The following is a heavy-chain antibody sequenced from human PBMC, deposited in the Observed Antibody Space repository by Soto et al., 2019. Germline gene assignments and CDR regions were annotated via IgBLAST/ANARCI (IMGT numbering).Heavy chain of an antibody. CDR2: IFYTAST. V-gene: IGHV4-59*01. CDR1: GGSISRYF. CDR3: AHFSDIEWFDP. J-gene: IGHJ5*02. D-gene: IGHD2-15*01. Sequence: QVQLQESAPGLVRPSETLSLTCTVSGGSISRYFWSWIRQSPGKGLESIGYIFYTASTTDNPSLKSRVTISIDTSKNQFSLKLSALTAAYTAVYYCAHFSDIEWFDPWGQGTLVTVSS.